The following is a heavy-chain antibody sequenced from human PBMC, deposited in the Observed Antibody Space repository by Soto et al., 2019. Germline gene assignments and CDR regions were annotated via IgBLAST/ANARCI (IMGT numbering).Heavy chain of an antibody. CDR1: GYTFTSYG. D-gene: IGHD6-13*01. Sequence: GASVKVSCKASGYTFTSYGISWVRQAPGQGLEWMGWISAYNGNTNYAQKLQGRVTMTTDTSTSTAYMELRSLRSDDTSVYYCARMYSSSSHNWFDPWGQGTLVTVSS. J-gene: IGHJ5*02. CDR3: ARMYSSSSHNWFDP. V-gene: IGHV1-18*01. CDR2: ISAYNGNT.